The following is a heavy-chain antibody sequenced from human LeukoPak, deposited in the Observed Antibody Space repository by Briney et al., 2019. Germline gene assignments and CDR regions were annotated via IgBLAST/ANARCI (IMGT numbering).Heavy chain of an antibody. CDR1: GFTFSDYY. J-gene: IGHJ4*02. CDR2: ISSSGSTI. CDR3: ARANRYNWTPGHFDY. V-gene: IGHV3-11*01. D-gene: IGHD1-20*01. Sequence: GGSLRPSCAASGFTFSDYYMSWIRQAPGKGLEWVSYISSSGSTIYYADSVKGRFTISRDNAKNSLYLQMNSLRAEDTAVYYCARANRYNWTPGHFDYWGQGTLVTVSS.